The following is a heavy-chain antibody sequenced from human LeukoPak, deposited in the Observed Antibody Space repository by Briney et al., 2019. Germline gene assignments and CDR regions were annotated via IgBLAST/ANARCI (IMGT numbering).Heavy chain of an antibody. J-gene: IGHJ4*02. Sequence: SETLSLTCTVSGGFISRSTYYWSWIRQPPGKGLEWIGEINHSGSTNYNPPLKSRVTISVDTSKNQFSLKLSSVTAADTAVYYCARGQTPAGPANRPRYFDYWGQGTLVTVSS. V-gene: IGHV4-39*07. CDR1: GGFISRSTYY. CDR3: ARGQTPAGPANRPRYFDY. CDR2: INHSGST.